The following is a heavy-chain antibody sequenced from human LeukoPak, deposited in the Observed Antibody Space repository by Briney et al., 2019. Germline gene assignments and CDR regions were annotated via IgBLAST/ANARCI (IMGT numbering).Heavy chain of an antibody. V-gene: IGHV4-31*03. Sequence: PSETLSLTCTLSGGSISSGGYYWSWIRQHPGKGLEWLAYIYYSESTYYNPSLKSRVTISVDTSKNQFSLKLSSVTAADTAVYYCARDRGGILDAFDIWGQGTMVTVSS. D-gene: IGHD2-15*01. CDR2: IYYSEST. CDR1: GGSISSGGYY. CDR3: ARDRGGILDAFDI. J-gene: IGHJ3*02.